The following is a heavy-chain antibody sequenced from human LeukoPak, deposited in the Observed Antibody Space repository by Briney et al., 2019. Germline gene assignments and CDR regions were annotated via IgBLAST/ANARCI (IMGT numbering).Heavy chain of an antibody. Sequence: PSVKVSCQASGFAFTSYDINWVRQATGQGLEWMGWMNTNSGNTGYAQKFQGRVTMTRNTSISTAYMELSSLRSEDTAVYYCARDDSRTGGFDPWGQGTLVTVPS. CDR3: ARDDSRTGGFDP. CDR1: GFAFTSYD. CDR2: MNTNSGNT. D-gene: IGHD3-22*01. J-gene: IGHJ5*02. V-gene: IGHV1-8*01.